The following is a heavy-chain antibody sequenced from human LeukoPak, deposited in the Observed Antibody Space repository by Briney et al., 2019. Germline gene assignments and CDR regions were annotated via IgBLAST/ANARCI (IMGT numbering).Heavy chain of an antibody. Sequence: SQTLSLTCAISGDSVSSNSAAWNWIRQSPSRGLEWLGRTYYRSKCYNDYAVSVKSRITINPDTSKNQFSLQLNSVTPEDTAVYYCARGPYYCSGGSCYSSWFDPWGQGTLVTVSS. CDR1: GDSVSSNSAA. V-gene: IGHV6-1*01. CDR2: TYYRSKCYN. D-gene: IGHD2-15*01. CDR3: ARGPYYCSGGSCYSSWFDP. J-gene: IGHJ5*02.